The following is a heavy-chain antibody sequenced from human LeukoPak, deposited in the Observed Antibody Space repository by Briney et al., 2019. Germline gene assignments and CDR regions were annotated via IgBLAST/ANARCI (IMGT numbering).Heavy chain of an antibody. D-gene: IGHD3-10*01. CDR3: ARDYRGVIGYYFDY. Sequence: GGSLRLSCAASGFTVSRNYMNWVRQAPGKGLEWVSIIHSVGTTYYADSVKGRCTISRDYSKNTLYLQMNSLRAEDTAVYYCARDYRGVIGYYFDYWGQGTLVTVSS. CDR1: GFTVSRNY. CDR2: IHSVGTT. V-gene: IGHV3-66*02. J-gene: IGHJ4*02.